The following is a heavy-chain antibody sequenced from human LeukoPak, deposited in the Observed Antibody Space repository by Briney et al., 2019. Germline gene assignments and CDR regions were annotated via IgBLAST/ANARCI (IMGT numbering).Heavy chain of an antibody. V-gene: IGHV5-51*01. CDR1: GYSFTIYW. D-gene: IGHD3-3*01. J-gene: IGHJ6*03. Sequence: GGSLKISCKGSGYSFTIYWIGWVRQMPGKSLECGGIIYPVDSDTRYSSSSPGQVTISADKSISTAYLQWSSLKASDTAMYYVARLMYDFWSGYSPLPHYMDVWGKGTTVTVSS. CDR3: ARLMYDFWSGYSPLPHYMDV. CDR2: IYPVDSDT.